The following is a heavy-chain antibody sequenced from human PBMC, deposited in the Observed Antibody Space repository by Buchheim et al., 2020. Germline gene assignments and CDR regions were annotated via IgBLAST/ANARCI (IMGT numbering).Heavy chain of an antibody. D-gene: IGHD2-21*01. CDR2: IWYDGSNK. V-gene: IGHV3-33*01. Sequence: QVQLVESGGGVVQPGRSLRLSCAASGFTFSSYGMHWVRQAPGKGLEWVAVIWYDGSNKYYADSVKGRFTISRDNSKNTLYLQMNSLRDEDTAVYYCAGDGQAIPLDVWGQGTT. J-gene: IGHJ6*02. CDR3: AGDGQAIPLDV. CDR1: GFTFSSYG.